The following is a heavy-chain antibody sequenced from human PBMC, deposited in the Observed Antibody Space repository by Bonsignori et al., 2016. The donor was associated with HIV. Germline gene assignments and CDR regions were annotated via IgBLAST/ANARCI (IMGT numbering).Heavy chain of an antibody. Sequence: ASVKVSCKVSGYTLTELSMHWVRQAPGKGLEWMGGFDPEDGETIYAQKFQGRVTMTEDTSTDTAYMELSSLRSEDTAVYYCATSSSSGGPDAFDIWGQGTMVTVSS. CDR2: FDPEDGET. V-gene: IGHV1-24*01. D-gene: IGHD6-19*01. J-gene: IGHJ3*02. CDR3: ATSSSSGGPDAFDI. CDR1: GYTLTELS.